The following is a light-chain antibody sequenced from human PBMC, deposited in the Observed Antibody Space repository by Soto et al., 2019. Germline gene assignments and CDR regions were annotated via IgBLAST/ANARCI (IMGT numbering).Light chain of an antibody. CDR2: DAS. CDR1: QEISNY. CDR3: QQYDHLPRT. V-gene: IGKV1-33*01. Sequence: DLLMIQSPSSLSASVGDRVTITCQASQEISNYLNWYQQKPGKAPKLLIYDASNLERGVPSRFSGRGSGTDFTFTISSLQPEDFATYYCQQYDHLPRTFGRGTKVEIK. J-gene: IGKJ1*01.